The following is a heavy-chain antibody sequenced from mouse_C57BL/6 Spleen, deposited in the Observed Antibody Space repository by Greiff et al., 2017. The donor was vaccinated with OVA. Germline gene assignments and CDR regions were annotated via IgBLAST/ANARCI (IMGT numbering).Heavy chain of an antibody. D-gene: IGHD1-1*01. Sequence: VQLQQSGPGMVKPSQSLSLTCTVTGYSITSGYDWHWIRHFPGNKLEWMGYISYSGSTNYNPSLKSRISITHDTSTNHFFLKLNSVTTEDTATYYCARAYGSSLDYWGQGTTLTVSS. V-gene: IGHV3-1*01. CDR2: ISYSGST. CDR1: GYSITSGYD. J-gene: IGHJ2*01. CDR3: ARAYGSSLDY.